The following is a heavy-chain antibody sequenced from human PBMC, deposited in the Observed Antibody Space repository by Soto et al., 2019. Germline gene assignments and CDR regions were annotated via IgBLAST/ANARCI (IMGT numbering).Heavy chain of an antibody. D-gene: IGHD3-22*01. CDR3: EHSHSYGSSGYYVGTWFDP. CDR2: IYWNDDK. V-gene: IGHV2-5*01. Sequence: GPTLVSPTHTLTLTCTFSGFSLSTSGVGVGWIRQPPGRSLEWLALIYWNDDKRYSPSLKSRLTITKDTSKNQVVLTMTNMDPVDTATYYCEHSHSYGSSGYYVGTWFDPWGQGTLVTVSS. J-gene: IGHJ5*02. CDR1: GFSLSTSGVG.